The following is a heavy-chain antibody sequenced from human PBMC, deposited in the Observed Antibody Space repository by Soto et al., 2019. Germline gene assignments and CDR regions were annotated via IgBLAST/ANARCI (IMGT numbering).Heavy chain of an antibody. CDR1: GGSVSDKTYY. CDR2: IYYSGTT. Sequence: QVQLQESGPGLLKPSETLSLTCSVSGGSVSDKTYYWSWIRQPPGKELEWIGYIYYSGTTNYNPRLKSRVTISVDTSKNQFSLRLSSVTAADTALYYCARTTAVPNTLRSRYYFDYWGQGTLVTVSS. V-gene: IGHV4-61*01. D-gene: IGHD4-17*01. J-gene: IGHJ4*02. CDR3: ARTTAVPNTLRSRYYFDY.